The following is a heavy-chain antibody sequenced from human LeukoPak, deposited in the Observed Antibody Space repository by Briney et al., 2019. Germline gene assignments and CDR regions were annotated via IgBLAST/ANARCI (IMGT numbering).Heavy chain of an antibody. CDR2: NHNSGGT. V-gene: IGHV1-2*02. Sequence: NHNSGGTKYAQQFQGRVTMNRDTSISTAYMGLSRLKSDDTAVYYCARTNILTGYRPFYFDYWGQGTLVTVSS. D-gene: IGHD3-9*01. J-gene: IGHJ4*02. CDR3: ARTNILTGYRPFYFDY.